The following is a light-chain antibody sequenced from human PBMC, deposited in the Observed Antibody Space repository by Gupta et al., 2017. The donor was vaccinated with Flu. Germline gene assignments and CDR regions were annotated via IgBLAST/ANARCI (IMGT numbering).Light chain of an antibody. CDR1: QSVSSY. CDR3: QHRSNWPPFT. J-gene: IGKJ3*01. CDR2: DAS. Sequence: EIGLTQSPATLSLSPGERATLSCRASQSVSSYLAWYQQKPGQAPRLLIYDASNRATGIPARFSGSGSGTDFTLPISSLEPEDFAVYYCQHRSNWPPFTFGPGTTVHIK. V-gene: IGKV3-11*01.